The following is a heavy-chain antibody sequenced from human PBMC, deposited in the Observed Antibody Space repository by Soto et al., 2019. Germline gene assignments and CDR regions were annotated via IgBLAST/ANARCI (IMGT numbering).Heavy chain of an antibody. J-gene: IGHJ3*02. CDR1: GFTFSSFD. CDR2: MWYDGSNK. CDR3: ARWGYYDSSGSDGFDI. D-gene: IGHD3-22*01. V-gene: IGHV3-33*01. Sequence: PGGSLRLSCAASGFTFSSFDIHWVRQAPGKGLEWVAVMWYDGSNKYYADSVKGRFTISRDNSKNTLYLQMNSLRAEDTAVYYCARWGYYDSSGSDGFDIWGQGTMVTVSS.